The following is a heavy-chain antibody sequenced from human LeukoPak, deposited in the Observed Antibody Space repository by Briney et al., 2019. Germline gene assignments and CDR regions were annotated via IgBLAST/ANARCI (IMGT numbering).Heavy chain of an antibody. CDR3: AREYYSGNYYVFDY. V-gene: IGHV3-30-3*01. J-gene: IGHJ4*02. CDR1: GFTFTDYA. D-gene: IGHD1-26*01. CDR2: ISYDGDHK. Sequence: GGSLRLSCAASGFTFTDYAIHGVRQAPGKGLEWVAVISYDGDHKYYPDSVKGRFTISRDNSKNTVYLQMNSLRVEDTAVYFCAREYYSGNYYVFDYWGQGTLVTVSS.